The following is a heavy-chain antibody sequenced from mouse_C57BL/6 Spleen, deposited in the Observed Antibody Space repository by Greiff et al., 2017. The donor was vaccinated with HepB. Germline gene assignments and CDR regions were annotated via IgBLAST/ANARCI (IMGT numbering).Heavy chain of an antibody. Sequence: QVQLQQSGPELVKPGASVKISCKASGYAFSSSWMNWVKQRPGKGLEWIGRIYPGDGDTNYNGKFKGKATLTADKSSSTAYMQLSSLTSEDSAVYFCARGCYDYYDYYFDYWGKGTTLTVSS. V-gene: IGHV1-82*01. J-gene: IGHJ2*01. CDR2: IYPGDGDT. CDR3: ARGCYDYYDYYFDY. CDR1: GYAFSSSW. D-gene: IGHD2-4*01.